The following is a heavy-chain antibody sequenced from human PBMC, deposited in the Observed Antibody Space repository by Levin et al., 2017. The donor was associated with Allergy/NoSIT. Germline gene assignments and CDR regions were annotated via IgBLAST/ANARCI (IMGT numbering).Heavy chain of an antibody. CDR3: ARGLITMVRGQVMDV. D-gene: IGHD3-10*01. CDR2: INHSGST. CDR1: GGSFSGYY. Sequence: SQTLSLTCAVYGGSFSGYYWSWIRQPPGKGLEWIGEINHSGSTNYNPSLKSRVTISVDTSKNQFSLKLSSVTAADTAVYYCARGLITMVRGQVMDVWGKGTTVTVSS. V-gene: IGHV4-34*01. J-gene: IGHJ6*03.